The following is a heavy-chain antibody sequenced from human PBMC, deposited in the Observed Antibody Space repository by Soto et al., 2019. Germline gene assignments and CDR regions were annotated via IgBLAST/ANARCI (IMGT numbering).Heavy chain of an antibody. CDR2: IRSKANSYAT. V-gene: IGHV3-73*02. J-gene: IGHJ6*02. CDR1: GFTFSGSA. CDR3: TSCSSTSCHYYYGMDV. D-gene: IGHD2-2*01. Sequence: EVQLVESGGGLVQPGGSLKLSCAASGFTFSGSAMHWVRQASGKGLEWVGRIRSKANSYATAYAASVKGRFTISRDDSQYAAYLQMNSLKTEDTAVYYCTSCSSTSCHYYYGMDVWGQGTTVTVSS.